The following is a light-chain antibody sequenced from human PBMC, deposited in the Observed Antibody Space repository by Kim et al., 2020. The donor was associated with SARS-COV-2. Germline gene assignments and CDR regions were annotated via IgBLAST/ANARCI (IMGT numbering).Light chain of an antibody. CDR2: EDN. V-gene: IGLV6-57*03. J-gene: IGLJ2*01. CDR1: SGSIASNY. CDR3: QSYDSSPVV. Sequence: GKTVTISCTRSSGSIASNYVQWYQQRPGSAPTTVIYEDNQRPSGVPDRFSGSIDSSSNSASLTISGLKTEDEADYYGQSYDSSPVVFGGGTQLTVL.